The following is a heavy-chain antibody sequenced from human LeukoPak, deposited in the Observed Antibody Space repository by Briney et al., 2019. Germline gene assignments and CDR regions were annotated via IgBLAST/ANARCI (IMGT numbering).Heavy chain of an antibody. V-gene: IGHV3-23*01. Sequence: GGSLRLSCAAFGSTFSNYAMSWVRQAPGKGLEWVSAVSGGGGSAYYADSVKDRFTISRDNSKNTLYLHINSLRAEDTAVYYCAKDDYFDYWGQGTLVTVSS. J-gene: IGHJ4*02. CDR2: VSGGGGSA. CDR3: AKDDYFDY. CDR1: GSTFSNYA.